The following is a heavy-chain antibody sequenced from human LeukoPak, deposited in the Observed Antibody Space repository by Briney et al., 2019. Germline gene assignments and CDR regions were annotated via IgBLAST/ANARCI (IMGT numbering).Heavy chain of an antibody. D-gene: IGHD6-19*01. CDR3: ARHGPSSGWYYAFDI. CDR2: IYYSGST. V-gene: IGHV4-59*08. Sequence: PSETLPLTCTVSGGSISSYYWSWIRQPPGKGLEWIGYIYYSGSTNYNPSLKSRVTISVDTSKNQFSLKLSSVTAADTAVYYCARHGPSSGWYYAFDIWGQGTMVTVSS. CDR1: GGSISSYY. J-gene: IGHJ3*02.